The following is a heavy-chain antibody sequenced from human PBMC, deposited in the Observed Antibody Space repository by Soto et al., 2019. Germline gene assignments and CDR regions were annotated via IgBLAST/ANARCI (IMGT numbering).Heavy chain of an antibody. J-gene: IGHJ4*02. Sequence: ASVKVSCKASGYTFTSYGISWVRQAPGQGLEWMGWISAYNGNTNYAQKLQGRVTMTTDTSTSTAYMELRSLRSGDTAVYYCARYYDSSGYYWIDYWGQGTLVTVSS. D-gene: IGHD3-22*01. CDR2: ISAYNGNT. V-gene: IGHV1-18*01. CDR3: ARYYDSSGYYWIDY. CDR1: GYTFTSYG.